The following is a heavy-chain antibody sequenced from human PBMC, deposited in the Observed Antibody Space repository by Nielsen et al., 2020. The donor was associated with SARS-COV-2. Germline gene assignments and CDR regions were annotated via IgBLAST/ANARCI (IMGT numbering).Heavy chain of an antibody. J-gene: IGHJ4*02. CDR1: AGTFSSYA. D-gene: IGHD6-19*01. CDR3: ARVGDSSGWTLFDY. CDR2: IIPIFGTA. V-gene: IGHV1-69*06. Sequence: SVKVSCKASAGTFSSYAIIWVRQAPGQGLEWMGGIIPIFGTANYAQQFQGRVTITADKSTSTAYMELSSLRSEDPAVYYCARVGDSSGWTLFDYWGQGTLVTVSS.